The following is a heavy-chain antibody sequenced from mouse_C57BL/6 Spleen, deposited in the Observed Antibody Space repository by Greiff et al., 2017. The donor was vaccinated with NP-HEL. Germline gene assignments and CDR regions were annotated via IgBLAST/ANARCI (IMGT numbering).Heavy chain of an antibody. Sequence: VQLQQPGAELVRPGTSVKLSCKASGYTFTSYWMHWVKQRPGQGLEWIGVIDPSDSYTNYNQKFKGKATLTVDTSSSTAYMQLSSLTSADSAVDYCARNHYYGSSCWYFDVWGTGTTVTVSS. J-gene: IGHJ1*03. CDR1: GYTFTSYW. CDR2: IDPSDSYT. CDR3: ARNHYYGSSCWYFDV. V-gene: IGHV1-59*01. D-gene: IGHD1-1*01.